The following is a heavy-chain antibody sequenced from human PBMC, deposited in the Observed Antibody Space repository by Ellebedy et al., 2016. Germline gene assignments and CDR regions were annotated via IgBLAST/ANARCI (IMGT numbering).Heavy chain of an antibody. V-gene: IGHV3-11*03. J-gene: IGHJ4*02. Sequence: GRFTISRDNAKNSLYLQMNSLRAEDTAVYYCATIYCSGGSCYYFDDWGQGTLVTVSS. CDR3: ATIYCSGGSCYYFDD. D-gene: IGHD2-15*01.